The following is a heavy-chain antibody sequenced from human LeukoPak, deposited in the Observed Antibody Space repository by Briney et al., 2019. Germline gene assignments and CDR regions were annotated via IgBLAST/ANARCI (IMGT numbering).Heavy chain of an antibody. CDR2: IYYSGST. CDR3: ARRAYSGSAFDY. D-gene: IGHD1-26*01. CDR1: GGSISSYY. Sequence: SETLSLTCTVSGGSISSYYWSWIRQPPGKGLEWIGYIYYSGSTNYNPSLKSRVTISVDTSKDQFSLKLSSVTAADTAVYYCARRAYSGSAFDYWGQGTLVTVSS. J-gene: IGHJ4*02. V-gene: IGHV4-59*08.